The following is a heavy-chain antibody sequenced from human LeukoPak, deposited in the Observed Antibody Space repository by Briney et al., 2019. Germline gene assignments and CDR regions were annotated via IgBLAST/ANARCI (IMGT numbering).Heavy chain of an antibody. CDR1: GFTFSDYS. CDR2: ISSGGSKV. J-gene: IGHJ4*02. Sequence: GGSLRLSCAASGFTFSDYSMDWVRQSPGKGLEWVSYISSGGSKVYYSDSVKGRFTISRDNAKNSLSLQMNSLRDEDTAVYYCARGGYSAYLFDYWGQGTLVTVSP. D-gene: IGHD5-12*01. CDR3: ARGGYSAYLFDY. V-gene: IGHV3-48*02.